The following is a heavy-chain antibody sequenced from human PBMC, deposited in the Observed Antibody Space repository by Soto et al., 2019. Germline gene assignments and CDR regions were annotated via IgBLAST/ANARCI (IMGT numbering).Heavy chain of an antibody. CDR3: ARGTGSGMDV. Sequence: QVQLVQSGAEEKKPGASVKVSCKASGYTFTSYAMHWVRQAPGQRLEWMGWINAGNGNTKYSQKFQGRVTITRDTSASTASMARSSLRSEDTAVYYCARGTGSGMDVWGQGTTVTVSS. V-gene: IGHV1-3*05. D-gene: IGHD3-10*01. CDR1: GYTFTSYA. CDR2: INAGNGNT. J-gene: IGHJ6*02.